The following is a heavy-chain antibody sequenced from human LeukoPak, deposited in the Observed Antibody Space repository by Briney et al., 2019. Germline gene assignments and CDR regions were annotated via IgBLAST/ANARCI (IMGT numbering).Heavy chain of an antibody. CDR3: AKLDVWGSYRYTD. Sequence: SETLSLTCTVSGGSISSYYWIWIRQPPGKGLEWIGYIYYSGSTNYNPSLKSRVTISVDTSKNQFSLKLSSVTAADTAVYYCAKLDVWGSYRYTDWGQGTLVTVSS. J-gene: IGHJ4*02. CDR1: GGSISSYY. D-gene: IGHD3-16*02. V-gene: IGHV4-59*01. CDR2: IYYSGST.